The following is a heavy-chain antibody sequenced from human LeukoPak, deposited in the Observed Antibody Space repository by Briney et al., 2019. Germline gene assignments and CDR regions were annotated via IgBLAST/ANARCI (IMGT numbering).Heavy chain of an antibody. J-gene: IGHJ4*02. Sequence: GGALGLFCGASGFTFSSYDKHWGRPNKRGGLEWVSGIGTAGATYYPGSVKDRFTISRENAKNSLYLQMNNLRAGDTAVYYCARATAGFDYWGQGTLVTVSS. V-gene: IGHV3-13*01. CDR3: ARATAGFDY. CDR2: IGTAGAT. CDR1: GFTFSSYD.